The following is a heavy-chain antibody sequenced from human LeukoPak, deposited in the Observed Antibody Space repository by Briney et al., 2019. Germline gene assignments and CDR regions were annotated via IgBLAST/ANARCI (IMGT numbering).Heavy chain of an antibody. V-gene: IGHV3-23*01. J-gene: IGHJ4*02. CDR3: VKESPYGTPRLYYFDY. D-gene: IGHD1-26*01. CDR2: ISRSTT. CDR1: GFTLSTYA. Sequence: GGSLRLSRAASGFTLSTYAMSWVRQAPGKGPEWVSAISRSTTYYADSVKGRFTISKDISKNTLSLQMNSLRAEDTAIYYCVKESPYGTPRLYYFDYWGQGTLVTVSS.